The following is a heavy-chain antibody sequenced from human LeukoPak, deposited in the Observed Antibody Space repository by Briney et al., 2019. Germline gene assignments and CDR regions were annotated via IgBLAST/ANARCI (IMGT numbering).Heavy chain of an antibody. Sequence: GGSLRLSCAAYGFTFSSYSMNWVRQAPGQGLEWVSSISSSSSYIYYADSVKGRFTISRDNAKNSLYLQMNSLRAEDTAVYYCARDVEYNRDNYFDYWGQGTLVTLSS. CDR1: GFTFSSYS. V-gene: IGHV3-21*01. J-gene: IGHJ4*02. D-gene: IGHD6-6*01. CDR2: ISSSSSYI. CDR3: ARDVEYNRDNYFDY.